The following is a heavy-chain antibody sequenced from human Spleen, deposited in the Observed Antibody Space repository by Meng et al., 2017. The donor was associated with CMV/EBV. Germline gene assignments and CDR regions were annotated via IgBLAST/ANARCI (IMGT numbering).Heavy chain of an antibody. CDR1: GFSFSSNW. D-gene: IGHD5-18*01. CDR3: AREKADTTMVGLYYYYGMDV. CDR2: IKEDGGEK. J-gene: IGHJ6*02. Sequence: ESLKISCVGSGFSFSSNWMSWVRQAPGKGPEWVANIKEDGGEKNYVDSVKGRFTISRDNAKNSLYLQMKFLRAEDTAMYYCAREKADTTMVGLYYYYGMDVWGQGTTVTVSS. V-gene: IGHV3-7*01.